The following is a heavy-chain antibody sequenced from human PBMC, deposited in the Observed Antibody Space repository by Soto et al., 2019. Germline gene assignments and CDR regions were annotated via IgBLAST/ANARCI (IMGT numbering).Heavy chain of an antibody. Sequence: GASVKVSCKASGYTFTSHDINWVRQATGQGLEWMGWMNPNSGNTGYAQKFQGRVTMTRNTSISTAYMELSSLRSEDTAVYYCARGGYSGYDWGTGYYYGMDVWGQGTTVTVSS. CDR1: GYTFTSHD. J-gene: IGHJ6*02. V-gene: IGHV1-8*01. CDR2: MNPNSGNT. CDR3: ARGGYSGYDWGTGYYYGMDV. D-gene: IGHD5-12*01.